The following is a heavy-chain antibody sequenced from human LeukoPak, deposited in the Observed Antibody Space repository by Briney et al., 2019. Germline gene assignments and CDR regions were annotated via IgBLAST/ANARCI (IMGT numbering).Heavy chain of an antibody. CDR1: GFTFSNYA. D-gene: IGHD4-17*01. V-gene: IGHV3-23*01. CDR3: ARDPNGNYVGAFDFQR. J-gene: IGHJ1*01. CDR2: ISGAGP. Sequence: GGSLRLSCAASGFTFSNYALTWVRQAPGRGLEWVSSISGAGPYYADSVKGRFSISRDNYKNTLYLQMSSMRAEDTAVYYCARDPNGNYVGAFDFQRWGQGTLVTVSS.